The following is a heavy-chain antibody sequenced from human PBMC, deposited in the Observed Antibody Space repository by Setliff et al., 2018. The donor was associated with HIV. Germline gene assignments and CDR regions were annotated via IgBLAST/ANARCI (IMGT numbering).Heavy chain of an antibody. CDR2: IYYSGT. CDR3: AGGTIVAPGGYFYYMDV. J-gene: IGHJ6*03. V-gene: IGHV4-61*01. CDR1: GGSISSSNW. Sequence: TSETLSLTCAVSGGSISSSNWWSWIRQPPGKGLDWVGNIYYSGTNYNPSLKSRVTISVDTSKHQISLKLNSVTAADTAVYYCAGGTIVAPGGYFYYMDVWGKGATVTVSS. D-gene: IGHD6-6*01.